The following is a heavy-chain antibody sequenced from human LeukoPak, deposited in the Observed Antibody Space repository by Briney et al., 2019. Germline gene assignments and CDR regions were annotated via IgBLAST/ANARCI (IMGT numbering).Heavy chain of an antibody. Sequence: GGSLRLSCAASGFTFSSYSMNWVRQAPGNGLEWVSSISSSSSYIYYADSVKGRFTISRDNAKNSLYLQMNSLRAEDTAVYYCAILELANFDYWGQGTLVTVSS. CDR3: AILELANFDY. CDR2: ISSSSSYI. D-gene: IGHD1-7*01. CDR1: GFTFSSYS. V-gene: IGHV3-21*01. J-gene: IGHJ4*02.